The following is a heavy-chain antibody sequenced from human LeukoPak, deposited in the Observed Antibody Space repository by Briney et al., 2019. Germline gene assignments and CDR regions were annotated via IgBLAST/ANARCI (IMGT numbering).Heavy chain of an antibody. D-gene: IGHD1-26*01. CDR2: IVSSGNTI. J-gene: IGHJ4*02. V-gene: IGHV3-11*01. CDR1: GFTFSDYY. Sequence: PGGSLRLSCAASGFTFSDYYMTWIRQAPGKGLECVSYIVSSGNTIYYADSVEGRFTISRDNAKNSLFLQMNSLRAEDTAVYYCARRRDSGSLQHFDYWGQGTLVTVSS. CDR3: ARRRDSGSLQHFDY.